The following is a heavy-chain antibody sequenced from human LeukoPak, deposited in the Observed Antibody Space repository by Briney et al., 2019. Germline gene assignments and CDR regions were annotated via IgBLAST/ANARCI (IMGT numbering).Heavy chain of an antibody. V-gene: IGHV3-66*01. CDR3: ARDGGYCSGGSCYSAGWYFDY. Sequence: GGSLRLSCAASGFTFNSYSMNWVRQAPGKGLEWVSVIYSGGSTYYADSVKGRFTISRENSKNTLYLQMNSLRAEDTAVYYCARDGGYCSGGSCYSAGWYFDYWGQGTLVTVSS. CDR2: IYSGGST. D-gene: IGHD2-15*01. CDR1: GFTFNSYS. J-gene: IGHJ4*02.